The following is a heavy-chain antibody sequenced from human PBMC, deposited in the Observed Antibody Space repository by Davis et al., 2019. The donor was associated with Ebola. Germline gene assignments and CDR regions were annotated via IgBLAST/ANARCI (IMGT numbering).Heavy chain of an antibody. J-gene: IGHJ3*02. CDR1: GFIFSSYV. CDR3: AKDTSNIWFDI. Sequence: PGGSLRLSCAASGFIFSSYVMSWVRQAPGKGLEWVSTLGTSADTYYADSVKGRFTISRDNSKNTRYLQMNGLRVEDTAIYYCAKDTSNIWFDIWGQGTMVTVSS. CDR2: LGTSADT. V-gene: IGHV3-23*01. D-gene: IGHD1-26*01.